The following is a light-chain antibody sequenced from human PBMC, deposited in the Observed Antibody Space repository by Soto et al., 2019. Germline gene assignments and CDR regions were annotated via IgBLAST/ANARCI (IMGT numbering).Light chain of an antibody. CDR2: AAS. Sequence: IVMTQSPATLSVSPGERDTLSCRASETVRSNLAWYQQKPGQAPRLLIYAASTRATGIPARFIGNGSGTEFTLTISSLQSEDFAVYYCQQYNNWWTFGQGTKVDIK. J-gene: IGKJ1*01. CDR1: ETVRSN. V-gene: IGKV3D-15*01. CDR3: QQYNNWWT.